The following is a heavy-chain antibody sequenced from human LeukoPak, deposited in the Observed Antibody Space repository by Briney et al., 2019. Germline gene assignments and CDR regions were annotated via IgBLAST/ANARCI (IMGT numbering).Heavy chain of an antibody. J-gene: IGHJ6*02. CDR3: ASLGYYYGMDV. CDR1: GGSISSYY. Sequence: LETLSLTCTVSGGSISSYYWSWIRQPPGKGLEWIGYIYYSGSTNYNPSLKSRVTISVDTSKNQFSLKLSSVTAADTAVYYCASLGYYYGMDVWGQGTTVTVSS. V-gene: IGHV4-59*01. CDR2: IYYSGST.